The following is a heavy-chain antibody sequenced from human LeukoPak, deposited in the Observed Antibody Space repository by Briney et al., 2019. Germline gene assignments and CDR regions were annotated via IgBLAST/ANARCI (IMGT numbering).Heavy chain of an antibody. CDR3: ARGYYDSSGYYLSY. D-gene: IGHD3-22*01. J-gene: IGHJ4*02. CDR2: IIPIFGTA. CDR1: GGTFSSYA. Sequence: AASVTVSCTASGGTFSSYAISWVRQAPGQGLEWMGGIIPIFGTANYAQKFQGRVTITADESTSTAYMELSSLRSEDTAVYYCARGYYDSSGYYLSYWGQGTLVTVSS. V-gene: IGHV1-69*13.